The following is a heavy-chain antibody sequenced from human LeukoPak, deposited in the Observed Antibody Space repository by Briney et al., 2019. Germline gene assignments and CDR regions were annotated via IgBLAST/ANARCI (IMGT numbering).Heavy chain of an antibody. CDR3: ASEQWLVPGAFDI. Sequence: GGSLRLSCAASGFTFSSYGMHWVRQAPGKGLEWVAVISYDGSNKYYADSVKGRFTISRDNSKNTLYLQMNSLRAEDTAVYYCASEQWLVPGAFDIWGQGTMVTVSS. CDR2: ISYDGSNK. D-gene: IGHD6-19*01. V-gene: IGHV3-30*03. CDR1: GFTFSSYG. J-gene: IGHJ3*02.